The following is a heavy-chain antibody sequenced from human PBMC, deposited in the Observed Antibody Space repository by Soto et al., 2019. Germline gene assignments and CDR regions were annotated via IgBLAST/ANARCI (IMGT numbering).Heavy chain of an antibody. CDR1: GGTFSSYA. Sequence: QVQLVQSGAEVKKPGSSVKVSCKASGGTFSSYAISWVRQAPGQGLEWMGGIIPIFGTANYAQKFHGRVTITADESTSTAYMELSSLRSEDTAVYYCARGHGDNPMDGMDVWGQGTTVTVSS. CDR2: IIPIFGTA. CDR3: ARGHGDNPMDGMDV. D-gene: IGHD4-17*01. V-gene: IGHV1-69*01. J-gene: IGHJ6*02.